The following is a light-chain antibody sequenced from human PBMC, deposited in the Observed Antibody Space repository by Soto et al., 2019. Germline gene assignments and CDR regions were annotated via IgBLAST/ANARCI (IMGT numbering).Light chain of an antibody. CDR2: AAS. Sequence: DIQLTQSPSFLSASVGDRVTITCRASQAISSSLAWYQHNPGKAPKLLIYAASTLQNGVPSSFSGSGSGTEFTLTISSLQPEDLATYYCQHLNDYRYAFGQGTKVEIK. V-gene: IGKV1-9*01. CDR3: QHLNDYRYA. J-gene: IGKJ2*01. CDR1: QAISSS.